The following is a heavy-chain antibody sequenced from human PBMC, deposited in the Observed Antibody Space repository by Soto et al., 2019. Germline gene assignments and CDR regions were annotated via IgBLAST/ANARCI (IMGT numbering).Heavy chain of an antibody. CDR2: IHSSGTT. J-gene: IGHJ4*02. Sequence: PSETLSLTCTVSSGSINSFYWSWIRQPAGKGLEWIGRIHSSGTTNYNPSLKSRVTMSVDTSRNQFSLKLTSVTAADTAVYYCARDRIIGTSYSDYWGQGVLVTDS. D-gene: IGHD1-7*01. V-gene: IGHV4-4*07. CDR1: SGSINSFY. CDR3: ARDRIIGTSYSDY.